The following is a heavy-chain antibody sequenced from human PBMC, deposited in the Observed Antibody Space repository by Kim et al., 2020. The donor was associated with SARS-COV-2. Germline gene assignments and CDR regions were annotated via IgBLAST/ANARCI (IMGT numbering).Heavy chain of an antibody. V-gene: IGHV4-59*01. D-gene: IGHD2-15*01. Sequence: PSLNRHVTISVATSKNQFSLKLGSVTAAETAVYYCARAGSAIVVGTGFDPWGQGTLVTVSS. CDR3: ARAGSAIVVGTGFDP. J-gene: IGHJ5*02.